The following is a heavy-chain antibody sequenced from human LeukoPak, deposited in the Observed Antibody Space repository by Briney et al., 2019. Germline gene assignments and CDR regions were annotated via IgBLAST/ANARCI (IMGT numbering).Heavy chain of an antibody. CDR2: IVVGSGNT. Sequence: SVKVSCKASGFTFTSSAMQWVRQARGQRLEWIGWIVVGSGNTNYAQKFQERVTITRDMSTSTAYMELSSLRSEDTAVYYCAAAAYPSPYGSGSYGWFDPWGQGTLVTVSS. CDR1: GFTFTSSA. V-gene: IGHV1-58*02. CDR3: AAAAYPSPYGSGSYGWFDP. J-gene: IGHJ5*02. D-gene: IGHD3-10*01.